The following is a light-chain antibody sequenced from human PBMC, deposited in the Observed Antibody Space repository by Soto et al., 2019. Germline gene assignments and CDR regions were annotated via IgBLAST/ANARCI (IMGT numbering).Light chain of an antibody. CDR1: NIGSKS. CDR3: AAWDDSLRGPV. V-gene: IGLV3-21*02. CDR2: NDS. Sequence: SYELTQPPSVSVAPGQTATIPCGGNNIGSKSVHWYQQKPGQAPVVVVCNDSDRPSGIPERFSGSRSGASGSLTISGLRSEDEADYYCAAWDDSLRGPVFGGGTKVTVL. J-gene: IGLJ3*02.